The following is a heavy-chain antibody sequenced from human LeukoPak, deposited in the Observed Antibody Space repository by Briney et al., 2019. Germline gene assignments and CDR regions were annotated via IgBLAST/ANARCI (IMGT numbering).Heavy chain of an antibody. J-gene: IGHJ4*02. V-gene: IGHV4-39*07. CDR2: INHSGST. Sequence: PSETLSLTCTVSGGSISSSGYYWSRIRQPPGKGLEWIGEINHSGSTNYNPSLKSRVTISVDTSKNQFSLKLSSVTAADTAVYYCARGGSIAARHFFTALDYWGQGTLVTVSS. CDR1: GGSISSSGYY. CDR3: ARGGSIAARHFFTALDY. D-gene: IGHD6-6*01.